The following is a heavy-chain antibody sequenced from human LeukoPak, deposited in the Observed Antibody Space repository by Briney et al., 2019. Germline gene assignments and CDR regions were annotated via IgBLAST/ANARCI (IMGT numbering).Heavy chain of an antibody. CDR2: IYYSGST. D-gene: IGHD2-2*01. CDR1: GGSISSYY. Sequence: KPSETLSLTCTVSGGSISSYYWSWLRQPPGKGLEWIGYIYYSGSTNYNPSLKSRVTISVDTSKNQFSLKLSSVTAADTAVYYCARDIGYCSSTSCYDWFDPWSQGTLVTVSS. J-gene: IGHJ5*02. V-gene: IGHV4-59*01. CDR3: ARDIGYCSSTSCYDWFDP.